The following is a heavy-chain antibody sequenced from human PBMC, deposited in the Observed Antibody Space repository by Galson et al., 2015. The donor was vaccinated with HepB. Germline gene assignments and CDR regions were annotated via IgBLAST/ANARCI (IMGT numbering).Heavy chain of an antibody. V-gene: IGHV3-73*01. CDR2: IRNRANNYAT. Sequence: LRLSCAASGFTFSGSGIHWVRLASGKGLEWVGRIRNRANNYATAYAASVRGRFTVSRDDSKNTAYLQTNSLKTEDTAVYYCTRPGYGSSWFLDYSHGMDIWGQGTTVIVS. CDR1: GFTFSGSG. J-gene: IGHJ6*02. CDR3: TRPGYGSSWFLDYSHGMDI. D-gene: IGHD6-13*01.